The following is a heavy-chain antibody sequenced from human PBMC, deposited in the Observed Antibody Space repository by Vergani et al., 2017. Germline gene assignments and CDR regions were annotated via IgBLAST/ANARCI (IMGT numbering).Heavy chain of an antibody. CDR3: ARGGSGSNYSFDY. CDR2: ISSRSSYL. D-gene: IGHD3-10*01. V-gene: IGHV3-21*01. J-gene: IGHJ4*02. Sequence: EVQLVESGGGLVKPGGSLRLSCAASGFTFSSYSMNGVRQAPGKGLEWVSSISSRSSYLYYADSAKGRFTISRDNAKNSLYLQMNSLRAEDTAVYYCARGGSGSNYSFDYGGQGTLVTVSS. CDR1: GFTFSSYS.